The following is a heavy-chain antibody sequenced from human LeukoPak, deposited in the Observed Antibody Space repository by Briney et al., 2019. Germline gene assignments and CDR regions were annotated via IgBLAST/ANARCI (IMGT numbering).Heavy chain of an antibody. V-gene: IGHV3-23*01. CDR3: ARDHLPFYDILTGYYPY. D-gene: IGHD3-9*01. Sequence: GALRLSCAASGFTFSSYVMSWVRQAPGKGLEWVSAISSSGGSTYYADSVKGRFTISRDNSKNTLYLHMSSLRAADTAVYYCARDHLPFYDILTGYYPYWGQGTLVTVSS. CDR2: ISSSGGST. J-gene: IGHJ4*02. CDR1: GFTFSSYV.